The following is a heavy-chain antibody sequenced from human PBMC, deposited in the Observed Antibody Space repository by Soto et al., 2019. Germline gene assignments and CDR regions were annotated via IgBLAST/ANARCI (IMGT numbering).Heavy chain of an antibody. CDR2: IYYTGNT. V-gene: IGHV4-59*13. Sequence: PETLSLTCTVTGGSISTYYWSWIRQPPGKGLEWIGHIYYTGNTNYNPSLKSRVTISVDTSTNRFSLRLRSVSAADTAVYYCALSQSFEFHNWFDSWGQGTLVTVSS. CDR3: ALSQSFEFHNWFDS. D-gene: IGHD3-10*01. J-gene: IGHJ5*01. CDR1: GGSISTYY.